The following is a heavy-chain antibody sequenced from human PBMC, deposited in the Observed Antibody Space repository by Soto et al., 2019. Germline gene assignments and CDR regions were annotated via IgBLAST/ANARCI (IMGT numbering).Heavy chain of an antibody. Sequence: ASVKVSCKASGFTFTSSAMQWVRQARGQRLEWIGWIVVGSGNTNYAQKFQERVTITRDMSTSTAYMELSSLRSEDTAVYYCAAWTVTTPRYFDYWGQGTLVTVSS. CDR1: GFTFTSSA. D-gene: IGHD4-17*01. V-gene: IGHV1-58*02. CDR3: AAWTVTTPRYFDY. J-gene: IGHJ4*02. CDR2: IVVGSGNT.